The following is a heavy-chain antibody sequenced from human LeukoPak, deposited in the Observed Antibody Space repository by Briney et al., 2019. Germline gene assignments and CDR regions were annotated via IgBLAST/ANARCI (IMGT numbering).Heavy chain of an antibody. Sequence: PSETLSLTCTVSGHSIGSGYYWGWIRQPPGKGLEWIGSIYPGGSTYYNPSLKSRVTISVDTSKNHSSLRLSSVTAADTAVYYCARDFWSDHSWFDPWGQGTLVTVSS. CDR3: ARDFWSDHSWFDP. D-gene: IGHD3-3*01. CDR2: IYPGGST. CDR1: GHSIGSGYY. V-gene: IGHV4-38-2*02. J-gene: IGHJ5*02.